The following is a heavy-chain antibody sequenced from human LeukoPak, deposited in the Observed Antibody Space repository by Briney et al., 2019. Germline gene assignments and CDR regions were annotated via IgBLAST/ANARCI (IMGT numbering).Heavy chain of an antibody. Sequence: GGSLRLSCAASGFTFSSYAMSWVRQAPGKGLEWVSAISGSGGSTYYADSVKGRFTISRDNSKNTLYLQMNSLRAEDTAVYYCAKSRIVVPAANDFDYWGQGTLVTVSS. V-gene: IGHV3-23*01. D-gene: IGHD2-2*01. CDR1: GFTFSSYA. CDR3: AKSRIVVPAANDFDY. CDR2: ISGSGGST. J-gene: IGHJ4*02.